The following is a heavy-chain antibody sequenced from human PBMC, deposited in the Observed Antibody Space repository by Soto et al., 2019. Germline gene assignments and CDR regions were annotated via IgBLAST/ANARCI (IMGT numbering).Heavy chain of an antibody. CDR2: ISYDGSNK. D-gene: IGHD2-2*01. Sequence: PVGSLRLSCAASGFTFSSYGMHWVRQAPGKGLEWVAVISYDGSNKYYADSVKGRFTISRDNSKNTLYLQMNSLRAEDTAVYYCAKASDYCSSTSCLPNGMDVWGQGTTVTVSS. J-gene: IGHJ6*02. V-gene: IGHV3-30*18. CDR3: AKASDYCSSTSCLPNGMDV. CDR1: GFTFSSYG.